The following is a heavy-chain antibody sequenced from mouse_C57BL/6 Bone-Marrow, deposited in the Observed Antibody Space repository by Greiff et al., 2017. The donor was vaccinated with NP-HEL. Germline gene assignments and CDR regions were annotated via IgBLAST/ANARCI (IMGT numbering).Heavy chain of an antibody. Sequence: VQLQQSGPELVKPGASVTISCKASGYAFSSSWMNWVKQRPGKGLEWIGRIYPGDGDTNYNGKFKGKATLTADKSSSTAYMQLSSLTSEDSAVYFCARRGDYDGDFDYWGQGTTLTVSS. CDR1: GYAFSSSW. CDR2: IYPGDGDT. CDR3: ARRGDYDGDFDY. V-gene: IGHV1-82*01. D-gene: IGHD2-4*01. J-gene: IGHJ2*01.